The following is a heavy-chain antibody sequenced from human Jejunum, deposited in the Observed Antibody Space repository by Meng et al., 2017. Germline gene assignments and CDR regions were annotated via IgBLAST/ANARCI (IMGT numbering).Heavy chain of an antibody. D-gene: IGHD4-17*01. CDR2: VFDSGST. CDR1: ARYVSGRSFY. J-gene: IGHJ4*02. V-gene: IGHV4-61*01. Sequence: QEVGPGVVRHSEARSLRCAITARYVSGRSFYVTWMRQPPGKGLEWIGYVFDSGSTKYNPSLSSRVTISADTSKNQFSLELSSVTAADTAVYYCATDVYGDGLAYLDYWGQGSLVTVSS. CDR3: ATDVYGDGLAYLDY.